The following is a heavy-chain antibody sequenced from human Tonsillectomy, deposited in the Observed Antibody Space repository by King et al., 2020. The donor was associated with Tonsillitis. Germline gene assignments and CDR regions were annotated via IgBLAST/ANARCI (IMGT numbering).Heavy chain of an antibody. CDR3: SRFMIGFGRFTAVFDALDI. CDR1: GYTFTSYG. V-gene: IGHV1-18*01. Sequence: QLVQSGAEVKKPGASVKVSCKASGYTFTSYGITWVRQAPGQGLEWMGWIRDDNGNKKYAQKFQGRVTVTTDASTNTAYMELRSLRSDDTAVYYWSRFMIGFGRFTAVFDALDIWGQGTMVTVSS. CDR2: IRDDNGNK. J-gene: IGHJ3*02. D-gene: IGHD3-16*01.